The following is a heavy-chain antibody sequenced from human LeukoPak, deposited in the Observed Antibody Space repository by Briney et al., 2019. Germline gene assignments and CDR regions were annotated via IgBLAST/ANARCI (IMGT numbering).Heavy chain of an antibody. Sequence: GASVKVSCKASGYTFTGYYMHWARQAPGQGLEWMGRINPNSGGTNYAQKFQGRVTMTRDTSISTAYMELSRLRSDDTAVYYCARVKFNYGDHAFDIWGQGTMVTVSS. CDR1: GYTFTGYY. CDR2: INPNSGGT. J-gene: IGHJ3*02. CDR3: ARVKFNYGDHAFDI. V-gene: IGHV1-2*06. D-gene: IGHD4/OR15-4a*01.